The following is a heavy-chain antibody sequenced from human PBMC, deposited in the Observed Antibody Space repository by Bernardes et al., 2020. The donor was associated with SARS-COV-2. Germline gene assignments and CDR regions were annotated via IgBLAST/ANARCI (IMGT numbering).Heavy chain of an antibody. CDR1: GFTFSSYG. CDR3: AKAKFTMATITY. D-gene: IGHD5-12*01. J-gene: IGHJ4*02. Sequence: GGSLRLSCAASGFTFSSYGMHWVRQAPGKGLEWVAVISYDGSNKYYADSVKGRFTISRDNSKNTLYLQMNSLRAEDTAVYYCAKAKFTMATITYWGQGTLVTVSS. CDR2: ISYDGSNK. V-gene: IGHV3-30*18.